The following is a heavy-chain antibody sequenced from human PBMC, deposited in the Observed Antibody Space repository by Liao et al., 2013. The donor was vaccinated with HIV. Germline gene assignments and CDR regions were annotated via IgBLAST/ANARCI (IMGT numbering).Heavy chain of an antibody. CDR2: IYHSGST. CDR1: GGSISSGGYS. CDR3: VRHHTPHAEFAIGPAGVMAV. Sequence: QLQLQESGSGLVKPSQTLSLTCAVSGGSISSGGYSWSWIRQPPGKGLEWIGYIYHSGSTYYNPSLRGRVTISVDTSKSQFSLKLNSVTAADTAVYFCVRHHTPHAEFAIGPAGVMAVWGNGTAVTVSS. J-gene: IGHJ6*03. D-gene: IGHD2-15*01. V-gene: IGHV4-30-2*01.